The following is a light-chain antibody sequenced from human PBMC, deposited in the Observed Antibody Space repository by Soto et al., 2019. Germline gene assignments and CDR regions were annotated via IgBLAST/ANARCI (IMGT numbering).Light chain of an antibody. V-gene: IGKV2-40*01. CDR2: TVS. CDR3: MQRIELPLT. J-gene: IGKJ4*01. Sequence: DIVMTQTPLSLPVTPGGPASISCGASQSLLDSDDGNTYLDWYLQKPGQSPQLLIYTVSYRASRVPDSFSGSGSGTDFTLKISRVEAEDVGVYYCMQRIELPLTVGGGTKVEIK. CDR1: QSLLDSDDGNTY.